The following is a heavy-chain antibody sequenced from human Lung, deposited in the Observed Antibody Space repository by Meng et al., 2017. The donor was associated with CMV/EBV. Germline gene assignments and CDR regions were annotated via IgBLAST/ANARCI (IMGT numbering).Heavy chain of an antibody. CDR1: GGSFSGYY. Sequence: SQXXSLTXAVYGGSFSGYYWSWIRQPPGKGLEWIGEINHSGSTNYNPSLKSRVTISVDTSKNQFSLKLSSVTAADTAVYYCASASSGWYNNWVDPWGQGTLVTVSS. V-gene: IGHV4-34*01. J-gene: IGHJ5*02. CDR3: ASASSGWYNNWVDP. CDR2: INHSGST. D-gene: IGHD6-19*01.